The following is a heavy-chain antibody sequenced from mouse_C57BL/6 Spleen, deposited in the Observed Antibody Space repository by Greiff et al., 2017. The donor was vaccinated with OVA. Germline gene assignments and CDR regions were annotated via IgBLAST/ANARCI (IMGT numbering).Heavy chain of an antibody. V-gene: IGHV1-69*01. CDR1: GYTFTSYW. D-gene: IGHD4-1*01. CDR3: ARSTGSYAMDY. Sequence: QVQLQQPGAELVMPGASVKLSCKASGYTFTSYWMHWVKQRPGQGLEWIGEIDPSDSYTNYNQKFKGKSTLTVDKSSSTAYMQLSSLTSEDSAVYYCARSTGSYAMDYWGQVTSVTVSS. J-gene: IGHJ4*01. CDR2: IDPSDSYT.